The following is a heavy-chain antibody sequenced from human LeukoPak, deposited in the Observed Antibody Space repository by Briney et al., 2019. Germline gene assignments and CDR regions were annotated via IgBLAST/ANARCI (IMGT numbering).Heavy chain of an antibody. Sequence: GGSLRLSCAASGFPFTSYWMAWVRQGPGKGLEWLANIKQDGSETYYLDSVRGRFTVSRDNAKSSLYLQMNSLRAEDTAVYYCSNGIYSGSYWGQGTLVTVSS. J-gene: IGHJ4*02. V-gene: IGHV3-7*01. CDR3: SNGIYSGSY. CDR1: GFPFTSYW. CDR2: IKQDGSET. D-gene: IGHD6-25*01.